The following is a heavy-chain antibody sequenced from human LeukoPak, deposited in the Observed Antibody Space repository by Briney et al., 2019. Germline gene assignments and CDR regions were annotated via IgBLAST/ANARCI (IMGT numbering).Heavy chain of an antibody. J-gene: IGHJ4*02. D-gene: IGHD6-13*01. Sequence: PSETLSLTCAIYGGSFSGYYWSWIRQPPGKGLEWIGEINYSGSTNYNPSLKSRVTISVDKSKNQFSLKLRSVTAADTAMYYCARINIAADGNPLDYWGQGTLVTVSS. V-gene: IGHV4-34*01. CDR1: GGSFSGYY. CDR3: ARINIAADGNPLDY. CDR2: INYSGST.